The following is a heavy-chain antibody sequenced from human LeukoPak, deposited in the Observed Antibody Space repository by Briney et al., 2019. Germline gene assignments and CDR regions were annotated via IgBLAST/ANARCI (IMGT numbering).Heavy chain of an antibody. J-gene: IGHJ4*02. D-gene: IGHD3-10*01. Sequence: PSETLSLTCTVSGGFINNYYWSWIRQPPGKGLEWIGYIYYSGSTNYNPSLKSRLTISVDTSKNQFSLKLSSVTAADTAVYYCARYYYVSGSYYFDYWGQGTLVTASS. CDR1: GGFINNYY. CDR3: ARYYYVSGSYYFDY. CDR2: IYYSGST. V-gene: IGHV4-59*01.